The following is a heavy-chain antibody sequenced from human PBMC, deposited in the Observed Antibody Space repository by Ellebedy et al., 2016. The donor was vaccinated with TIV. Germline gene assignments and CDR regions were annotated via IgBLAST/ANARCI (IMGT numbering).Heavy chain of an antibody. V-gene: IGHV1-3*01. D-gene: IGHD3-10*01. J-gene: IGHJ4*02. CDR3: ARPYYYGSGSSRYYFDY. CDR1: GYTFTRYA. CDR2: INAGNGNT. Sequence: ASVKVSCKASGYTFTRYAMHWVRQAPGQRLEWMGWINAGNGNTKYSQKLQGRVTITRDTSASTAYMELSSLRSEDTAVYYCARPYYYGSGSSRYYFDYWGQGTLVTVSS.